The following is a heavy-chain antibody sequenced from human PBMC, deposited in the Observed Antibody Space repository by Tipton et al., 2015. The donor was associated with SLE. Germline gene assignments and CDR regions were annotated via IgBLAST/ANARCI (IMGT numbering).Heavy chain of an antibody. Sequence: QVQLVQSGGGVVQPGRSLRLSCAASGFSFSNYGMHWVRQAPGKGLEWVAMIWHDGSNKYYADSVQGRFTISRDNSKNTLNLQMNSLRAEDTAVYYCARKYSSTWYGDEYFQHWGQGTLVTVSS. D-gene: IGHD6-13*01. CDR3: ARKYSSTWYGDEYFQH. CDR1: GFSFSNYG. CDR2: IWHDGSNK. J-gene: IGHJ1*01. V-gene: IGHV3-33*03.